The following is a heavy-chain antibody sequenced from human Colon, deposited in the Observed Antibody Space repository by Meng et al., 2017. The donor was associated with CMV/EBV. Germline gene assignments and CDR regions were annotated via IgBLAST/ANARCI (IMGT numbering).Heavy chain of an antibody. V-gene: IGHV3-53*01. CDR3: HGFRGLAF. CDR1: GFNVGNNH. Sequence: GGSLRLSCAVSGFNVGNNHVNWVRQAPGKGREWAPVIYNDGRTGYADSVKGRFAISRDNSINGAYLHMNSLRVEDTAMYFCHGFRGLAFWGQGTLVTVSS. CDR2: IYNDGRT. D-gene: IGHD4-17*01. J-gene: IGHJ4*02.